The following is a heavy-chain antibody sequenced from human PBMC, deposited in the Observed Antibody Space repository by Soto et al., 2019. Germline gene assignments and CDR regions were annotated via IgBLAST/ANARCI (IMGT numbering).Heavy chain of an antibody. Sequence: QVQLVQSGAEVKKPGSSVKVSCKASGGTFSSYAISWVRQAPGQGLEWMGGIIPIFGTANYAQKFQGRVTLTADKSTSTAYMVPSSLRSEDTAVYYCARGVVPAAIVARYYFDYWGQGTLVTVSS. CDR2: IIPIFGTA. D-gene: IGHD2-2*01. J-gene: IGHJ4*02. CDR3: ARGVVPAAIVARYYFDY. CDR1: GGTFSSYA. V-gene: IGHV1-69*06.